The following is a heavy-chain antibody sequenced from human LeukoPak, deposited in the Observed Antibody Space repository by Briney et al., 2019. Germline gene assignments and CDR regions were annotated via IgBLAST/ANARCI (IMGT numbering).Heavy chain of an antibody. J-gene: IGHJ6*04. CDR2: ISGSGGST. CDR3: AKDLRTGTAYYYYGMDV. D-gene: IGHD1-1*01. V-gene: IGHV3-23*01. CDR1: GFTFSSYA. Sequence: GGSLRLFCAASGFTFSSYAMSWVRQARGKGLEGVSAISGSGGSTYYADSVKGRFTICRDNPKNTLYLQMNSLRAEDTAVYYCAKDLRTGTAYYYYGMDVWGKGTTVTVSS.